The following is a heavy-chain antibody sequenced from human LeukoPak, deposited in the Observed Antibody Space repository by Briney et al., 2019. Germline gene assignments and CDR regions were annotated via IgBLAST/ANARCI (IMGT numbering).Heavy chain of an antibody. J-gene: IGHJ4*02. V-gene: IGHV1-46*01. CDR3: ARIGDSGTFDY. Sequence: ASVKVSCKASGYTFTNYYIHWVRQAPGQGLEWMGIINPSGGSTSYAQKFQGRVTMTRDTSTSTVYMELSSLRSEDTAVYYCARIGDSGTFDYWGQGTLVTVSS. D-gene: IGHD1-26*01. CDR1: GYTFTNYY. CDR2: INPSGGST.